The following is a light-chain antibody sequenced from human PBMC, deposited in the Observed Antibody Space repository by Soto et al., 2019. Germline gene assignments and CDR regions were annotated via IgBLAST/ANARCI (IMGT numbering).Light chain of an antibody. CDR2: KAS. V-gene: IGKV1-5*03. Sequence: DIHLTQSPSTLSASVGDRVTITCRASQSISSWLAWYQQKPGKAPKLLIYKASTLESGVPSRFSGSGSGTEFILTISSLQPDDFATYYGEHWVDYMWTFGQGTKVAIK. J-gene: IGKJ1*01. CDR3: EHWVDYMWT. CDR1: QSISSW.